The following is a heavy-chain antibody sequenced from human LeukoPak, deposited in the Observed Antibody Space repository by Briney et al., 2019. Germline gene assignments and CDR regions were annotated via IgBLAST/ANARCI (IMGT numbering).Heavy chain of an antibody. J-gene: IGHJ5*02. Sequence: SVKVSCKASGGTFSSYAISWVRQAPGQGLEWMGRIIPIFGTANYAQKFQGRVTITTDESTSTAYMELSSLRSEDTAVYYCARGLGRITIFGVVTRKYNWFDPWGQGTLVTVSS. CDR2: IIPIFGTA. CDR1: GGTFSSYA. V-gene: IGHV1-69*05. CDR3: ARGLGRITIFGVVTRKYNWFDP. D-gene: IGHD3-3*01.